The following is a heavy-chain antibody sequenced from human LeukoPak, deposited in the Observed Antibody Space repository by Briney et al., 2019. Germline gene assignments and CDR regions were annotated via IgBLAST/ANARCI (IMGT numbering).Heavy chain of an antibody. J-gene: IGHJ5*02. CDR2: INSDSGFT. V-gene: IGHV1-2*02. CDR1: GYTFTGDY. D-gene: IGHD3-9*01. Sequence: ASVKVSCKASGYTFTGDYMNWVRQDPGQGLEWMGWINSDSGFTKYAQKFQGRVTMTRDTSITTVYMDLTRLTSDDTAVYYCARNFDMKGFDPWGQGTLVTVSS. CDR3: ARNFDMKGFDP.